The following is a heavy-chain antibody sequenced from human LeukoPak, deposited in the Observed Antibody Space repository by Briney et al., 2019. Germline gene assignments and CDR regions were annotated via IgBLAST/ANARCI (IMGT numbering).Heavy chain of an antibody. CDR1: GFTFSSYG. Sequence: PGGSLRLSCAASGFTFSSYGMHWVRQAPGKGLEWVSLINSGGDTHSADSVKGRFTISRDNSKNTLYLQMNSLRAEDTAVYYCANSLAAAANPRVWGQGTLVTVSS. J-gene: IGHJ4*02. V-gene: IGHV3-66*01. D-gene: IGHD6-13*01. CDR3: ANSLAAAANPRV. CDR2: INSGGDT.